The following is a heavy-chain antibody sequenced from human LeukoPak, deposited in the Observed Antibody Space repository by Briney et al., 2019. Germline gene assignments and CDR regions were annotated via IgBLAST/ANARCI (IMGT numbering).Heavy chain of an antibody. V-gene: IGHV3-49*04. Sequence: GGSLRLSCIASGFNFSVYPMSWVRQAPGKGLEWVGFVRGQAVIRGQPPAGTTGYAASVKGRFNISRDDSKRIVYLQMDSLKTEDTGVYFCTRDGGDCVYWGQGTLVTVSS. J-gene: IGHJ4*02. CDR1: GFNFSVYP. CDR3: TRDGGDCVY. CDR2: VRGQAVIRGQPPAGTT. D-gene: IGHD6-25*01.